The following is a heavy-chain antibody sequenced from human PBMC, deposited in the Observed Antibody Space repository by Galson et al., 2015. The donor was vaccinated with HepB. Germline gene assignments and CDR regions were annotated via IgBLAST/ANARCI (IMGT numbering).Heavy chain of an antibody. J-gene: IGHJ2*01. CDR2: IWYDGSNK. CDR3: ARTPAHTYDSSGYYPADWYFDL. CDR1: GFTFSSYG. Sequence: SLRLSCAASGFTFSSYGTHWVRQAPGKGLEWVAVIWYDGSNKYYADSVKGRFTISRDNSKNQVVLTMTNMDPVDTATYYCARTPAHTYDSSGYYPADWYFDLWGRGTLVTVSS. D-gene: IGHD3-22*01. V-gene: IGHV3-33*01.